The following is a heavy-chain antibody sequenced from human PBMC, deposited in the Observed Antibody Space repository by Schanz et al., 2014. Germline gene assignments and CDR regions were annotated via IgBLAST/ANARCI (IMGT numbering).Heavy chain of an antibody. CDR2: INPNSGET. CDR1: GYSFTEYF. D-gene: IGHD3-10*01. Sequence: QVQLVQSGPAVKKPGASMKVSCLASGYSFTEYFLHWVRQAPGQGLEWMGWINPNSGETNYEQKFKGRVTLTSDTSISTAFMELSGLTSDDTAVFYCARAAASTLFGIALPSDYGYYGMDVWGQGTTVTVAS. CDR3: ARAAASTLFGIALPSDYGYYGMDV. J-gene: IGHJ6*02. V-gene: IGHV1-2*02.